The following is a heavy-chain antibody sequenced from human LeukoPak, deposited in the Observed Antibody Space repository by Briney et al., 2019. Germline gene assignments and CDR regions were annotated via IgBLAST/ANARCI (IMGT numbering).Heavy chain of an antibody. J-gene: IGHJ4*02. V-gene: IGHV1-2*02. CDR1: GYTFTGYY. CDR2: INPNSGGT. CDR3: ARDCGSDCYSLDY. Sequence: ASVKVSCKASGYTFTGYYMHWVRQAPGQGLEWMGWINPNSGGTNYAQKFQGRVTMTRDTSISTAYMELSRLRSDDTAVYYCARDCGSDCYSLDYWGQRTLVTVSS. D-gene: IGHD2-21*02.